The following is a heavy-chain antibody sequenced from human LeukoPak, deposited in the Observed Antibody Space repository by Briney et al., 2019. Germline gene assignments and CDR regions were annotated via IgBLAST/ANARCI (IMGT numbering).Heavy chain of an antibody. V-gene: IGHV4-61*02. D-gene: IGHD3-16*01. Sequence: SETLSLTCTVSGVSISYATYQWTWIRQSAGKGLEWIGLISKSGTTNYNPSHKSRVTISIDTTKNQFSLKLTSVTAADTAVYYCARLLGPLDYVWGSSCSKWGQGTLVTVSS. CDR1: GVSISYATYQ. J-gene: IGHJ4*02. CDR3: ARLLGPLDYVWGSSCSK. CDR2: ISKSGTT.